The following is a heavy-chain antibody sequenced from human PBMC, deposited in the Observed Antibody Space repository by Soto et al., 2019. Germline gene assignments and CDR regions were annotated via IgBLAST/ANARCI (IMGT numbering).Heavy chain of an antibody. Sequence: GGSLRLSCAVSGFTFDDNAIHWVRQAPEKGLEWVSGINWKSDIGYADSVKGRFTISRDKAENSLYLQMNSLRAEDTALYYCAISKDRRGRTTFIYWGQGTQLTVSS. CDR2: INWKSDI. D-gene: IGHD3-16*01. CDR3: AISKDRRGRTTFIY. CDR1: GFTFDDNA. V-gene: IGHV3-9*01. J-gene: IGHJ4*02.